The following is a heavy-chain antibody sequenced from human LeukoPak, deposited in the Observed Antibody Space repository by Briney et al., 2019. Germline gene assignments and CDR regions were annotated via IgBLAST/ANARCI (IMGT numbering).Heavy chain of an antibody. Sequence: PGRSLRLSCAASGFTFSSYAMHWVRQAPGKGLEWVAVISYDGSNKYYADSVKGRFTISRDNSKNTLYLQMNSLRAEDTAVYYCARDRAAAGSPFDLWGRGTLVTVSS. D-gene: IGHD6-13*01. CDR2: ISYDGSNK. CDR1: GFTFSSYA. CDR3: ARDRAAAGSPFDL. J-gene: IGHJ2*01. V-gene: IGHV3-30-3*01.